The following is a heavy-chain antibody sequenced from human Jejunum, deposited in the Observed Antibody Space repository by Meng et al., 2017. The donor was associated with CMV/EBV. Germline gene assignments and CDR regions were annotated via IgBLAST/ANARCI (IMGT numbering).Heavy chain of an antibody. J-gene: IGHJ4*02. CDR3: AKDAYGSGSHFDY. Sequence: SGFRLDGYSMHLVRQAPGKGLEWVSLITWDGERTYYADPVKGRFSISRDNSKNFLYLEMNSLRSEDTAFYYCAKDAYGSGSHFDYWGQGTLVTVSS. D-gene: IGHD3-10*01. CDR1: GFRLDGYS. CDR2: ITWDGERT. V-gene: IGHV3-43*01.